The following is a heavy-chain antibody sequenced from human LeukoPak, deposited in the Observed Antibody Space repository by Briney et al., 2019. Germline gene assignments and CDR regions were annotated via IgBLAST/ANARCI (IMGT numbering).Heavy chain of an antibody. CDR2: INHSGST. D-gene: IGHD3-3*01. CDR3: ARHSTFFGVVIIKGRVRGPFDY. Sequence: PSETLSLTCTVSGGSISSYYWSWIRQPPGKGLEWIGEINHSGSTNYNPSLKNRVTISVDTSKNQFSLKLSSVTAADTAVYYCARHSTFFGVVIIKGRVRGPFDYWGQGTLVTVSS. V-gene: IGHV4-34*01. CDR1: GGSISSYY. J-gene: IGHJ4*02.